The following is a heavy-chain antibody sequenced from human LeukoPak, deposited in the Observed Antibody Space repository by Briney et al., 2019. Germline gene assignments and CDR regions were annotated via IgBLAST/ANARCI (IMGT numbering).Heavy chain of an antibody. J-gene: IGHJ4*02. CDR1: GFTFSSYW. V-gene: IGHV3-7*01. D-gene: IGHD2-2*01. Sequence: GGSLRLSCAASGFTFSSYWMSWVRQAPGKGLEWVANIKQDGSEKYYVDSVKGRFTISRGNAKNSLYLQMNSLRGEDTAVYYCARDVAQVVDLFDYWGQGTLVTVSS. CDR2: IKQDGSEK. CDR3: ARDVAQVVDLFDY.